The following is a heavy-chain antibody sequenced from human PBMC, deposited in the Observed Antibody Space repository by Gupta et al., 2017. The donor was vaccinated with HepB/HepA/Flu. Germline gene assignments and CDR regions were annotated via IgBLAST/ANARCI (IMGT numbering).Heavy chain of an antibody. V-gene: IGHV4-59*01. CDR1: GGSMINYY. J-gene: IGHJ3*01. D-gene: IGHD2/OR15-2a*01. Sequence: QVQLQESGQGLVKSSETLSLPCTVSGGSMINYYWIWIRPSPGKGLEWLGKIDYGGSADYNPSLRSRLTISVHTTKNQFSLQLTSVTAADTALYYCAREDIAIVPGALRGGFDVWGQGIMVSVS. CDR2: IDYGGSA. CDR3: AREDIAIVPGALRGGFDV.